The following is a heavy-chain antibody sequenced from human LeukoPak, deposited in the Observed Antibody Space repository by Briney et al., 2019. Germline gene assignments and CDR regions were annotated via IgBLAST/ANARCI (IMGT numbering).Heavy chain of an antibody. D-gene: IGHD3-22*01. CDR3: ARGLYDSGYLVDY. J-gene: IGHJ4*02. CDR2: ITHSGST. Sequence: SETLSLTCAVYGGSFSGYYWSWIRQPPGKGLEWIGEITHSGSTNYNPSLKSRVTISVDTSKNQFSLKLSSVTAADTAVYYCARGLYDSGYLVDYWGQGTLVTVSS. CDR1: GGSFSGYY. V-gene: IGHV4-34*01.